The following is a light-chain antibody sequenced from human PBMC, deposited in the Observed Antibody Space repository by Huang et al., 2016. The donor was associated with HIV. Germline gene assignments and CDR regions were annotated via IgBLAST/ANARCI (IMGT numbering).Light chain of an antibody. V-gene: IGKV3-15*01. CDR2: APS. CDR3: QQYHNWPLYS. CDR1: QSVTSN. Sequence: EIVMTQSPATLSVSPGERATLSCRASQSVTSNLAWYQQKPGQAPRLLIYAPSTRAAGIPAMFSGSGSETEFTLTISSLQSEDFAVYSCQQYHNWPLYSFGQGTKLEIK. J-gene: IGKJ2*03.